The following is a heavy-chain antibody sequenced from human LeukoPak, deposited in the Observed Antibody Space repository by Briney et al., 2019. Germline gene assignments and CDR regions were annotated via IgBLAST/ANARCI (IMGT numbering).Heavy chain of an antibody. D-gene: IGHD5-18*01. CDR2: IYYSGST. J-gene: IGHJ4*02. CDR3: ARVGGYSYGIFDY. V-gene: IGHV4-39*07. Sequence: SETLSLTCTVSGGSISSSSYYWGWIRQPPGTGLEWIGSIYYSGSTYYNPSLKSRVTTSVDTSNNQFSLKLTSVTAADTAVYYCARVGGYSYGIFDYWGQGTLVTVSS. CDR1: GGSISSSSYY.